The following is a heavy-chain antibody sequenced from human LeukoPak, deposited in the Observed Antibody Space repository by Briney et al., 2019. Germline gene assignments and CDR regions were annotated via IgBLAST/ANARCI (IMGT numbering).Heavy chain of an antibody. CDR1: GGSISSYY. Sequence: SETLSLTCTVSGGSISSYYWSWIRRPPGKGLEWIGYIYYSGSTNYNPSLKSRVTISVDTSKNQFSLKLNSVTAADTAVYYCARRANYYDSSGYYPYYFDYWGQGTLVTVSS. J-gene: IGHJ4*02. CDR2: IYYSGST. CDR3: ARRANYYDSSGYYPYYFDY. V-gene: IGHV4-59*08. D-gene: IGHD3-22*01.